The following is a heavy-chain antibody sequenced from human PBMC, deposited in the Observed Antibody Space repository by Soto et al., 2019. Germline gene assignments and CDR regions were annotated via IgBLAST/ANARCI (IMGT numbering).Heavy chain of an antibody. CDR1: GFTFSSKG. J-gene: IGHJ6*02. CDR3: TRSTQYYYGMDV. Sequence: SLRLSCAASGFTFSSKGMHWFRQAPGKGLEWVAVIWYDGTNKYYADSVKGRFTISRDNSKNTLYLQMNSLRPEDKALYYCTRSTQYYYGMDVWGQGTTVTVSS. CDR2: IWYDGTNK. V-gene: IGHV3-33*01.